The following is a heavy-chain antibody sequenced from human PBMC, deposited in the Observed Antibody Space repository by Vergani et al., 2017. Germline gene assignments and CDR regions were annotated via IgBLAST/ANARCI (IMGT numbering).Heavy chain of an antibody. J-gene: IGHJ4*02. CDR1: GYTFSNYY. D-gene: IGHD3-9*01. CDR3: ARGDYCILTGYRY. CDR2: INPSGGHT. V-gene: IGHV1-46*03. Sequence: QVQVVQSGAEVKKSGASVKVSCKTSGYTFSNYYMHWVRQAPGQGLEWMGIINPSGGHTNYAQKFQGRVTMTRDTSTSTVYMELSSRRSEDTAIYYCARGDYCILTGYRYWGQGTLVTVSA.